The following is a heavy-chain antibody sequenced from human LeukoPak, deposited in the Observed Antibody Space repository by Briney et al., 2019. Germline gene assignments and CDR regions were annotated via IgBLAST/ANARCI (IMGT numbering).Heavy chain of an antibody. CDR1: GYTFTSYA. D-gene: IGHD6-13*01. V-gene: IGHV1-3*01. CDR3: ARDAGTGRRYYYYGMDV. CDR2: INAGNGNT. Sequence: GASVKVSCKASGYTFTSYAMHWVRQAPGQRLEWMGWINAGNGNTKYSQKFQGRVTMTRDTSTSTVYMELSSLGSEDTAVYYCARDAGTGRRYYYYGMDVWGQGTTVTVSS. J-gene: IGHJ6*02.